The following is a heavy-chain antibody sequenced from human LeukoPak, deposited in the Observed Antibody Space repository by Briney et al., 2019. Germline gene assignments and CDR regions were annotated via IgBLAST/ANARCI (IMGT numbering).Heavy chain of an antibody. D-gene: IGHD6-13*01. CDR1: GGSITSYY. Sequence: SETLSLTCTVSGGSITSYYWSWVRQPPGKGLEWIGYLFHSGTRRYNPSLKSRVTISADTTKNQIFLTLNSTTAADTAVYYCARRRGWKQQLVYFDYWGQGTLATVSS. CDR3: ARRRGWKQQLVYFDY. V-gene: IGHV4-59*08. CDR2: LFHSGTR. J-gene: IGHJ4*02.